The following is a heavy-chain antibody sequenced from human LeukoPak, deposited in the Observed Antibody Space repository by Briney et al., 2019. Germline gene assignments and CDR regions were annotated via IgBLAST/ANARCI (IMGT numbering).Heavy chain of an antibody. J-gene: IGHJ3*02. V-gene: IGHV4-34*01. CDR2: INHSGST. CDR1: GGSFSGYY. CDR3: ARAPSITGNTSPAAGAFDI. D-gene: IGHD1-7*01. Sequence: SETLSLTCAVYGGSFSGYYWSWIRQPPGKGLEWIGEINHSGSTNYNPSLKSRVTTSVDTSKSQFSLKLSSVTAADTAVCYCARAPSITGNTSPAAGAFDIWGQGTMVTVSP.